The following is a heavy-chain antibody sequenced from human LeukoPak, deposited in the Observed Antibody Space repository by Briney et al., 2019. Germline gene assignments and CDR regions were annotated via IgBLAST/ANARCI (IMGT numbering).Heavy chain of an antibody. CDR2: INPNSGGT. D-gene: IGHD3-22*01. CDR1: GYTFTGYY. Sequence: ASVKVPCKASGYTFTGYYMHWVRQAPGQGLEWMGWINPNSGGTNYAQKFQGRVTMTRDTSISTAYMELSRLRSDDTAVYYCARGLNYYDSSGYYYGKYNWFDPWGQGTLVTVSS. V-gene: IGHV1-2*02. CDR3: ARGLNYYDSSGYYYGKYNWFDP. J-gene: IGHJ5*02.